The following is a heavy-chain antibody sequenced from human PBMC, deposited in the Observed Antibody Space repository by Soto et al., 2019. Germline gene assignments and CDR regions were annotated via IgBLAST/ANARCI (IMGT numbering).Heavy chain of an antibody. CDR3: SRRAPEGFDP. J-gene: IGHJ5*02. CDR1: GGTIRSSNYY. V-gene: IGHV4-39*02. CDR2: IDYSWST. Sequence: SETLSLTCTVSGGTIRSSNYYWAWIRQPPGKGLEWIGSIDYSWSTYYNPSLKSRVTISVDTSKNHFSLKLGSVTAADTALYYCSRRAPEGFDPWGQGTLVTVSS.